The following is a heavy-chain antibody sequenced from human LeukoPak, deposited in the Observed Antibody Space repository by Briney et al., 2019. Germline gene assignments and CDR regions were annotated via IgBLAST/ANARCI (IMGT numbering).Heavy chain of an antibody. Sequence: PSETLSLTCTVSGGSISSSSYYWGWIRQPPGKGLEWIGSIYYSGSTYYNPSLKSRVTISVDTSKNQFSLKLSSVTAAGTAVNYCARRGRYDFWSGYWDTFDIWGQGTMVTVSS. CDR1: GGSISSSSYY. D-gene: IGHD3-3*01. CDR2: IYYSGST. J-gene: IGHJ3*02. CDR3: ARRGRYDFWSGYWDTFDI. V-gene: IGHV4-39*01.